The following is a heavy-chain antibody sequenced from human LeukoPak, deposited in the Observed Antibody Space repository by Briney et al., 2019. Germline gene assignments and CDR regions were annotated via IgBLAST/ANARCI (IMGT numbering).Heavy chain of an antibody. CDR1: GFTFSRYW. J-gene: IGHJ4*02. CDR3: ARDQGCSGGSCYSGY. V-gene: IGHV3-7*03. CDR2: IKKDGSEK. D-gene: IGHD2-15*01. Sequence: GGSLRLSCAASGFTFSRYWMSWVRQAPGKGLEWVANIKKDGSEKYYVDSVKGRFTISRDNANNSLYLQMNSLRAEDTAVYYCARDQGCSGGSCYSGYWGQGTLVTVSS.